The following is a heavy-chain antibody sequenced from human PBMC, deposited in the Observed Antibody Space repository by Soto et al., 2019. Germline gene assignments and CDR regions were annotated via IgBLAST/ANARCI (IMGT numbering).Heavy chain of an antibody. CDR1: GGTFSSYA. J-gene: IGHJ6*02. CDR2: IIPIFGTA. V-gene: IGHV1-69*13. CDR3: ARSSHRRMATIKKHYYHYGMDV. Sequence: GASVKVSCKASGGTFSSYAISWVRQAPGQGLEWMGGIIPIFGTANYAQKFQGRVTITAEESTSTAYMELSSLRSEDTAVYYCARSSHRRMATIKKHYYHYGMDVWGQGTTVTVSS. D-gene: IGHD5-12*01.